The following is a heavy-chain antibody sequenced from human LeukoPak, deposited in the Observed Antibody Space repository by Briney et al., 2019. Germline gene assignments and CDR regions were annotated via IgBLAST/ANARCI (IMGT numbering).Heavy chain of an antibody. CDR2: IKHKTDGETT. D-gene: IGHD2-21*01. J-gene: IGHJ4*02. CDR1: SFTFSNAY. CDR3: ITPLPYSAQ. Sequence: GGTLRLSCAASSFTFSNAYMNWVRQAPGKGREWVGRIKHKTDGETTEYAAPVKDRFSISRDDSKSMMYLQMNSLKTEDTAVYYCITPLPYSAQGGQGTLVTVSS. V-gene: IGHV3-15*07.